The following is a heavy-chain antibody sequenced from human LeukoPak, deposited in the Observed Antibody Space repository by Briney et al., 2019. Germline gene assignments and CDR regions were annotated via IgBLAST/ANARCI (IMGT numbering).Heavy chain of an antibody. CDR1: GFTVSSNY. J-gene: IGHJ6*03. CDR2: IYSGGST. D-gene: IGHD2-15*01. CDR3: ASTVCSGGSCYGYYYMDV. V-gene: IGHV3-53*01. Sequence: PGGSLRLSCAASGFTVSSNYMSWVRQAPGKGLEWVSVIYSGGSTYYADSVKGRFTISRDNSKNTLYLQMNSLRAEDTAVYYCASTVCSGGSCYGYYYMDVWGKGTTVTISS.